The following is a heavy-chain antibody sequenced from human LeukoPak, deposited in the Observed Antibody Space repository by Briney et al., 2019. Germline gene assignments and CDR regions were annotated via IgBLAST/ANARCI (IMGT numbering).Heavy chain of an antibody. Sequence: GGSLRLSCAASGFTFSSYAMHWVRQAPGKGLEWVPVISYDGSNKYYADSVKGRFTISRDNSKNTLYLQMNSLRAEDTAVYYCATLDGDFDYWGQGTLVTVSS. V-gene: IGHV3-30*01. CDR1: GFTFSSYA. D-gene: IGHD3-16*01. J-gene: IGHJ4*02. CDR3: ATLDGDFDY. CDR2: ISYDGSNK.